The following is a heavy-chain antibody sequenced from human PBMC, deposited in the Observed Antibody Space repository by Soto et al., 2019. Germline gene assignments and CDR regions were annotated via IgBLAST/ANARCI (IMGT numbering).Heavy chain of an antibody. Sequence: GGSLRLSCAASGFTFSSYAVHWVRQAPGKGLEWVAVISYDGSNKYYADSVKGRFTISRDNSKNTLYLQMNSLRAEDTAVYYCARSSGYSSSHWGQGTLVTVSS. J-gene: IGHJ4*02. CDR3: ARSSGYSSSH. CDR2: ISYDGSNK. D-gene: IGHD6-13*01. V-gene: IGHV3-30-3*01. CDR1: GFTFSSYA.